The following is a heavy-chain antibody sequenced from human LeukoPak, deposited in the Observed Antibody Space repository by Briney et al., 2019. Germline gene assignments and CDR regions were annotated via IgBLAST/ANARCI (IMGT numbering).Heavy chain of an antibody. CDR1: GFTFNDYY. V-gene: IGHV3-11*01. J-gene: IGHJ2*01. D-gene: IGHD6-13*01. Sequence: PGGSLRLSCAASGFTFNDYYMSWVRQAPGKGLEWLSYIDTSGSTIYYADSVKGRFTISRDNARKSLYLQMNSLRAEDTAVYYCARDPEYSSSWYEKWYFDLWGRGTLVTVSS. CDR2: IDTSGSTI. CDR3: ARDPEYSSSWYEKWYFDL.